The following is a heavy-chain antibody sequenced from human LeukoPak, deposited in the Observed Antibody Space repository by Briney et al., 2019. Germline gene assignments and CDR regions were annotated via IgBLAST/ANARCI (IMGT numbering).Heavy chain of an antibody. J-gene: IGHJ4*02. Sequence: PSETLSLTCTVSGGSMSPYHWGWIRQPPGKGLEWTGYIYYSGSTNYNPSLNSRVTISVDTSKNQFSLKLSSVTAADTAVYYCARPTERGLPVPFDYWGQGTLVTVSS. CDR2: IYYSGST. D-gene: IGHD5-24*01. CDR3: ARPTERGLPVPFDY. CDR1: GGSMSPYH. V-gene: IGHV4-59*08.